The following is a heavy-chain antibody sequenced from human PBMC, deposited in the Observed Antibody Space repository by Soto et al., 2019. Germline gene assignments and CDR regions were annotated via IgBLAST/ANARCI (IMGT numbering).Heavy chain of an antibody. CDR2: IYYSGST. Sequence: SETLSLTCTVSGGSISSYYWSWIRQPPGKGLEWIGYIYYSGSTNYNPSLKSRVTISVDTSKNQFSLKLSSVTAADTAVYYCARQNAVAGTFATDYWGQGTLVTVSS. CDR3: ARQNAVAGTFATDY. J-gene: IGHJ4*02. CDR1: GGSISSYY. D-gene: IGHD6-19*01. V-gene: IGHV4-59*08.